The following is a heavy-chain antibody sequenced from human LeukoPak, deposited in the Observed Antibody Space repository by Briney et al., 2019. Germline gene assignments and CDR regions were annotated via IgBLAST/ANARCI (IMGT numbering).Heavy chain of an antibody. Sequence: PSETLSLSCTVSGGSISSYYWSWIRQPAGKGLEWIGRIYTSGSTNYNPSLKSRVTMSVDTSKNQFSLKLSSVTAADTAVYYCARVISNGYSSGWYSPLYWYFDLWGRGTLVTVSS. CDR2: IYTSGST. CDR3: ARVISNGYSSGWYSPLYWYFDL. V-gene: IGHV4-4*07. CDR1: GGSISSYY. J-gene: IGHJ2*01. D-gene: IGHD6-19*01.